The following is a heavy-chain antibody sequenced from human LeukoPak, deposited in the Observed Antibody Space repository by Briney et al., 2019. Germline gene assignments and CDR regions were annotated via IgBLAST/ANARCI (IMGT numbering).Heavy chain of an antibody. Sequence: ASVKVSCKVSGYTLTELSMHWVRQAPGKGLEWMGGFDPEDGETIYAQKFQGRVTMTEDTSTDTAYMELSSLRSEDTAVYYCATAGAWELLYDYWGQGTLVTVSS. J-gene: IGHJ4*02. CDR2: FDPEDGET. CDR1: GYTLTELS. CDR3: ATAGAWELLYDY. D-gene: IGHD1-26*01. V-gene: IGHV1-24*01.